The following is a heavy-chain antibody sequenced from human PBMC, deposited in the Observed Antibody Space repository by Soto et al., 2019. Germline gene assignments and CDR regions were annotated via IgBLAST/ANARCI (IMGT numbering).Heavy chain of an antibody. CDR3: AKFGSPESRSGYSNYFDS. V-gene: IGHV3-23*01. CDR2: ISASGDST. J-gene: IGHJ4*02. CDR1: GFTFSTYA. Sequence: GGSLRLSCAASGFTFSTYAMTWVRQAPGKGLEWVSTISASGDSTFYANSVKGQFTISRDNSKNTLYLQRNSLRAEDTAVYYCAKFGSPESRSGYSNYFDSWGRGTLVTVSS. D-gene: IGHD3-3*01.